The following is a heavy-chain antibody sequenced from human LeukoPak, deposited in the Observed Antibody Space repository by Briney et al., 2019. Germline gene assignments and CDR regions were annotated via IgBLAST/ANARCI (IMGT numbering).Heavy chain of an antibody. Sequence: GGSLRLSCAASGFTFSSYAMSWVRQAPGKGLEWVSAISGSGGSTYYADSVKGWFTISRDNSKNTLYLQMNSLRAEDTAVYYCASLIVNQPHYYGSRGELDYWGQGTLVTVSS. CDR2: ISGSGGST. J-gene: IGHJ4*02. V-gene: IGHV3-23*01. CDR3: ASLIVNQPHYYGSRGELDY. CDR1: GFTFSSYA. D-gene: IGHD3-10*01.